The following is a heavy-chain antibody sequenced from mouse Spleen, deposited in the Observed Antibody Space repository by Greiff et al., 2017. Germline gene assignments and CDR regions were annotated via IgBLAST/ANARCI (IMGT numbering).Heavy chain of an antibody. CDR3: ARYGTWEGYYFDY. CDR1: GYAFTNYL. D-gene: IGHD1-1*01. J-gene: IGHJ2*01. CDR2: INPGSGGT. Sequence: VQRVESGAELVRPGTSVKVSCKASGYAFTNYLIEWVKQRPGQGLEWIGVINPGSGGTNYNEKFKGKATLTADKSSSTAYMQLSSLTSDDSAVYFCARYGTWEGYYFDYWGQGTTLTVSS. V-gene: IGHV1-54*01.